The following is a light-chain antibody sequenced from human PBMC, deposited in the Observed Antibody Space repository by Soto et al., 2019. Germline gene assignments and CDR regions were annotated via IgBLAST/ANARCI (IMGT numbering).Light chain of an antibody. J-gene: IGLJ3*02. CDR3: CSYAGTSLWV. CDR1: SSDVGGYNY. V-gene: IGLV2-11*01. Sequence: QSALTQPRSVSGSPGQSGTISCTGTSSDVGGYNYVSWYQQHPGKAPKLMIYDVSKWPSGVPDRFSGSKSGNTASLTISGLRAEDEGDYYCCSYAGTSLWVFGGGTKLTVL. CDR2: DVS.